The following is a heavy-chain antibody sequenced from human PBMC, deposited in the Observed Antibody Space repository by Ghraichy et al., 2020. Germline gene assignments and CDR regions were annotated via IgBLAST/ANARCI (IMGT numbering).Heavy chain of an antibody. V-gene: IGHV1-69*06. CDR1: GGTFSSYA. CDR2: IIPIFGTA. Sequence: SVKVSCKASGGTFSSYAISWVRQAPGQGLEWMGGIIPIFGTANYAQKFQGRVTITADKSTSTAYMELSSLRSEDTAVYYCAAKLELRWNFYSWGQGTLVTVSS. CDR3: AAKLELRWNFYS. D-gene: IGHD1-7*01. J-gene: IGHJ4*02.